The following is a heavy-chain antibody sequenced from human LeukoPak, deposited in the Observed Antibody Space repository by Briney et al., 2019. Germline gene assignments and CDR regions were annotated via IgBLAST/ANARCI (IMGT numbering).Heavy chain of an antibody. D-gene: IGHD4-17*01. J-gene: IGHJ3*02. CDR3: ARDNTVTEAAFDI. CDR1: GYTLTELS. V-gene: IGHV1-24*01. CDR2: FDPEDGET. Sequence: VASVKVSCKVSGYTLTELSMHWVRQAPGKGLEWMGGFDPEDGETIYAQKFQGRVTMTEDTSTDTAYMALSSLRSEDTAVYYCARDNTVTEAAFDIWGQGTMVTVSS.